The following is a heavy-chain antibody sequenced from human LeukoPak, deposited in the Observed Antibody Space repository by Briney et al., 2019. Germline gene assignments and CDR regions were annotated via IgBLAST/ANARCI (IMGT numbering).Heavy chain of an antibody. Sequence: ASVKVSCQASGYTSSDFYCNWVRQTPGQGLEWMGWINPYSGATISAQNFQGRVTLTWDASIGTAYMELSRLRSDDTAAYYCATSTVTHTRDPWGQGTLVTVSS. D-gene: IGHD1-1*01. CDR3: ATSTVTHTRDP. V-gene: IGHV1-2*02. CDR2: INPYSGAT. J-gene: IGHJ5*02. CDR1: GYTSSDFY.